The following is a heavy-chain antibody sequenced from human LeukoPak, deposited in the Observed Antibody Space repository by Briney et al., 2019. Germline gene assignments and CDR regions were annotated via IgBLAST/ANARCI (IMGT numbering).Heavy chain of an antibody. V-gene: IGHV3-33*01. Sequence: GGSLRLSCAVSGFIFSDYGFHWVRQAPGKGLEWVAVTRFDGSIKQYADSVKGQFTISRDDSKNTLYLQMNFLQSEGTVVYYCARWGGTRQYYFDYWGQGTLVTVSS. CDR3: ARWGGTRQYYFDY. CDR2: TRFDGSIK. D-gene: IGHD1-1*01. CDR1: GFIFSDYG. J-gene: IGHJ4*02.